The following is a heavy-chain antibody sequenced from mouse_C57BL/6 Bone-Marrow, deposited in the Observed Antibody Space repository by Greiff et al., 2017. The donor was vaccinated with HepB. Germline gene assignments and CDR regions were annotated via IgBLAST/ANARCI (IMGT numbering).Heavy chain of an antibody. Sequence: EVQVVESGGGLVQSGRSLRLSCATSGFTFSDFYMEWVRQAPGKGLEWIAASRNKANDYTTEYSASVKGRFIVSRDTSQSILYLQMNALRAEDTAIYCCARDYWAMDYWGQGTSVTVSS. CDR2: SRNKANDYTT. CDR1: GFTFSDFY. CDR3: ARDYWAMDY. J-gene: IGHJ4*01. V-gene: IGHV7-1*01. D-gene: IGHD2-1*01.